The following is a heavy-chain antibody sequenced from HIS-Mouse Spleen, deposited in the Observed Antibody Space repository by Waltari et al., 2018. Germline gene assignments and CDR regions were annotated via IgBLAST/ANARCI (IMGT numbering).Heavy chain of an antibody. CDR1: AGSISSSSYY. CDR3: ARGRYGDLPFDY. Sequence: QLQLQESGPGLVKPSETLSLTCTVSAGSISSSSYYWGWTRQPPGKGLEWIGSIYYSGITYYTPSLRSGVTISVDTSKNQFSLKLSSVTAADTAVYYCARGRYGDLPFDYWGQGTLVTVSS. D-gene: IGHD4-17*01. V-gene: IGHV4-39*07. CDR2: IYYSGIT. J-gene: IGHJ4*02.